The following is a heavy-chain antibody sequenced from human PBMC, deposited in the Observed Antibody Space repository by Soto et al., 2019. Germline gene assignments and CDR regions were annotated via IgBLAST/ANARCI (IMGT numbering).Heavy chain of an antibody. CDR1: GFTFSRFG. J-gene: IGHJ4*02. CDR3: ARDPGQDEAMDY. CDR2: IWHDGKNK. Sequence: QVQVVESGGGVGQPGRSLRLSCAASGFTFSRFGMHWVRQAPGKGLVWVAVIWHDGKNKYYADSVKGRFTISRDNSKNTRYLEMNRLRDEDTAVYYCARDPGQDEAMDYWGQGTLVTVSS. V-gene: IGHV3-33*01.